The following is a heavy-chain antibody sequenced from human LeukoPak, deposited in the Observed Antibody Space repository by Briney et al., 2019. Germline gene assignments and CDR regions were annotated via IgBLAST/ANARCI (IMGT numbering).Heavy chain of an antibody. CDR1: GFTFSSYA. V-gene: IGHV3-23*01. CDR2: ISGSGGST. CDR3: AKDGAKRQWLPYDAFDI. D-gene: IGHD6-19*01. Sequence: GGSLRLSCAASGFTFSSYAMSWVRQAPGKGLEWVSAISGSGGSTYYADSVKGRFTISRDNSKNTLYLQMNSLRAEDTAVYYCAKDGAKRQWLPYDAFDIWGQGTMVTVSS. J-gene: IGHJ3*02.